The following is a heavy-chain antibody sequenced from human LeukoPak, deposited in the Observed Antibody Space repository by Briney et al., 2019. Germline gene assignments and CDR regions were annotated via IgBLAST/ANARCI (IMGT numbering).Heavy chain of an antibody. D-gene: IGHD3-22*01. CDR3: ARGYDSSGYYPADFDY. V-gene: IGHV4-39*07. Sequence: SESLSLTCTVSGGSISSSSYYWGWIRQPPGKGLEWIGSIYYSGSTYYNPSLKSRVTISVDTSKNQFSLKLSSVTAADTAVYYCARGYDSSGYYPADFDYWGQGTLVTVSS. J-gene: IGHJ4*02. CDR1: GGSISSSSYY. CDR2: IYYSGST.